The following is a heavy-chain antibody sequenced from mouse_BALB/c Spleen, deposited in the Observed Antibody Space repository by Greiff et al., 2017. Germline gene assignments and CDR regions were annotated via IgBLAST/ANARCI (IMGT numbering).Heavy chain of an antibody. J-gene: IGHJ1*01. D-gene: IGHD1-1*02. CDR2: IDTSDSYT. CDR3: RRSVGNWYFDV. V-gene: IGHV1-69*01. Sequence: QVQLQQPGAELVMPGASVKMSCTASGYTFTDYWMHWVKQRPGQGLEWIGAIDTSDSYTSYNQKFKGKATLTVDESSSTAYMQLSSLTSEDSAVYYGRRSVGNWYFDVWGAGTTVTVSS. CDR1: GYTFTDYW.